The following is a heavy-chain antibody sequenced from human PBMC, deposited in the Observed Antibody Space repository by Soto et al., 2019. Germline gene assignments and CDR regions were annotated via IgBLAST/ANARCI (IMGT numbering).Heavy chain of an antibody. CDR3: ARERQPYNNSQGVWFGP. CDR2: IFYSGTT. V-gene: IGHV4-31*03. Sequence: KASETLSLTCTVSGGSISSGGYYWSWIRQYPGKGLEWIGNIFYSGTTSYNPSLKSRVAISIDTSKNQFSLKLSSVTAADTAVYYCARERQPYNNSQGVWFGPWGQGTLVTVSS. D-gene: IGHD4-4*01. CDR1: GGSISSGGYY. J-gene: IGHJ5*02.